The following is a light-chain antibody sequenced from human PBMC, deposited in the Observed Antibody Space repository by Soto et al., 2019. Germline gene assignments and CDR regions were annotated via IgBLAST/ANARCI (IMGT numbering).Light chain of an antibody. CDR1: QTVSSN. V-gene: IGKV3D-15*01. Sequence: EIVMTQSPATLSVSPGERATLSCRASQTVSSNLAWYQQKPGQAPRLLIYGASTRATGIPARFSGSGSGTEFTVTISSLQSEDFAVYYCQQYTSWPLTFGGGTKVEMK. CDR2: GAS. CDR3: QQYTSWPLT. J-gene: IGKJ4*01.